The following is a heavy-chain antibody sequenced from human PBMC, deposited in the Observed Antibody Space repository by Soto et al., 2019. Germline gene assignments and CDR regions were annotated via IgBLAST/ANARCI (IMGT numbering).Heavy chain of an antibody. V-gene: IGHV4-61*01. CDR3: AGLLYYYDSSGYPGAFDI. D-gene: IGHD3-22*01. CDR2: IYYSGST. J-gene: IGHJ3*02. Sequence: SGTLSLTCSVSCVSVSSGNYYGSWIRPPPGKGLEWIGYIYYSGSTNYNPSLKSRVTISVDTPKNQFSLKLSSVIAAATAVYYCAGLLYYYDSSGYPGAFDIWGQGTMVT. CDR1: CVSVSSGNYY.